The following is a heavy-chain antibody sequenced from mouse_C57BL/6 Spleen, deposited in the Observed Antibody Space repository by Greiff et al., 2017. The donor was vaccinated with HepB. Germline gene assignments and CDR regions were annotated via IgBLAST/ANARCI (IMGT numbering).Heavy chain of an antibody. Sequence: EVQLQQSGPELVKPGASVKISCKASGYTFTDYYMNWVKQSHGKSLEWIGDINPNNGGTSYNQKFKGKATLTVDKSSSTAYMALRSLTSEDSAVYYCARGRLREGFAYWGQGTLVTVSA. J-gene: IGHJ3*01. CDR2: INPNNGGT. V-gene: IGHV1-26*01. CDR1: GYTFTDYY. CDR3: ARGRLREGFAY. D-gene: IGHD2-4*01.